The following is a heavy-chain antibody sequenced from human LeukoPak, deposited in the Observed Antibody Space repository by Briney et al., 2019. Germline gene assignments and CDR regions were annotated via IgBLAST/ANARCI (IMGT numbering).Heavy chain of an antibody. CDR3: AKGIAVAGTGFDY. CDR2: IYSGGST. Sequence: GGSLRLSCAASGFTVSSNYMSWVRQAPGKGLEWVSVIYSGGSTYYADSVKGRFTISRDNSKNTLYLQMNSLRAEDTAVYYCAKGIAVAGTGFDYWGQGTLVTVSS. V-gene: IGHV3-66*01. CDR1: GFTVSSNY. J-gene: IGHJ4*02. D-gene: IGHD6-19*01.